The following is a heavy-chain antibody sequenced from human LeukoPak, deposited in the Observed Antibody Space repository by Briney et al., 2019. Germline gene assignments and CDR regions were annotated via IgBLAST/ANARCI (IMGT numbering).Heavy chain of an antibody. D-gene: IGHD5-18*01. CDR2: IYYSGST. Sequence: SETLSLTCTVSGGSISSSSYYWGWIRQPPGKGLEWIGSIYYSGSTYYNPSLKSRVTISVDTSKNQFSLKLSSVTAADTAEYYCARRTRGYSYGYLDYWGQGTLVTVSS. V-gene: IGHV4-39*01. CDR1: GGSISSSSYY. CDR3: ARRTRGYSYGYLDY. J-gene: IGHJ4*02.